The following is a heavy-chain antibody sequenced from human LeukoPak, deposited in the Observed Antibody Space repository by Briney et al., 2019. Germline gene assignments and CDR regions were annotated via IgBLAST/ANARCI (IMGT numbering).Heavy chain of an antibody. V-gene: IGHV1-46*01. CDR3: ARGSRGYSGYDLFHY. D-gene: IGHD5-12*01. CDR1: GYTFTSYY. CDR2: INPSGGST. Sequence: ASVTVSCKASGYTFTSYYMHWVRQAPGQGLEWMGIINPSGGSTSYAQKFQGRVTMTRDTSTSTVYMELSSPRSDDTAVYYCARGSRGYSGYDLFHYWAQGPLVSVSS. J-gene: IGHJ4*02.